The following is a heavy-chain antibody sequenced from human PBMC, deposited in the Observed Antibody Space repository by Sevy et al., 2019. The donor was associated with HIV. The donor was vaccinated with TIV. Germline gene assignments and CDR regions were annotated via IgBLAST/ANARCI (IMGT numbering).Heavy chain of an antibody. D-gene: IGHD2-21*02. CDR3: ARGWTPRLNWFDP. CDR2: IYHSGST. CDR1: GGSISSGGYS. J-gene: IGHJ5*02. Sequence: SESLSLTCAVSGGSISSGGYSWSWIRQPPGKGLEWIGYIYHSGSTYYNPSLKSRVTISVDRSKNQFSLKLSSVTAADTAVYYCARGWTPRLNWFDPWGQGTLVTVSS. V-gene: IGHV4-30-2*01.